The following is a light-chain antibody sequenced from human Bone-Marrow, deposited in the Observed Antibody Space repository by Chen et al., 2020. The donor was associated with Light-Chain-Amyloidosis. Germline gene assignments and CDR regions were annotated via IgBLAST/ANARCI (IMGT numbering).Light chain of an antibody. CDR3: QQYHDWPPIT. CDR1: QSVRSN. V-gene: IGKV3-15*01. J-gene: IGKJ5*01. CDR2: AAS. Sequence: EIVMTQSPASVTVSPGESVTLSCRASQSVRSNLAWYQQRPGQAPRLLISAASTRASNVPVRFSGSGSGTEFTLTISTLRSEDFAVYYCQQYHDWPPITFGQGTRLEIK.